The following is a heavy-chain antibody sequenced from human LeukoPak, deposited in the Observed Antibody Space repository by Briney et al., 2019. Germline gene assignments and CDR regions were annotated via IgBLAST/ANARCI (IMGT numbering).Heavy chain of an antibody. D-gene: IGHD1-20*01. CDR1: GFTFSSYA. J-gene: IGHJ4*02. Sequence: GGSLRLSCAASGFTFSSYAMHWVRQAPGKGLEWVAVISYDGSNKYYADYVKGRFAISRDNSKNTLYLQMNSLRAEDTAVYYCASRSDNWNDGRNDYWGQGTLVTVSS. V-gene: IGHV3-30*01. CDR3: ASRSDNWNDGRNDY. CDR2: ISYDGSNK.